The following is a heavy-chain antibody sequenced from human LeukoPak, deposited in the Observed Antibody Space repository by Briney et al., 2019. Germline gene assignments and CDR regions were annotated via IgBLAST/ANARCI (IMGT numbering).Heavy chain of an antibody. J-gene: IGHJ4*02. D-gene: IGHD6-13*01. CDR1: GFTFTDWW. CDR3: ARGGYSSSWYWVY. V-gene: IGHV3-7*01. CDR2: IKPDGSDK. Sequence: GGSLRLSCAASGFTFTDWWMTWVRHLPGRGLEWVANIKPDGSDKYYVDSVKGRFTISRDNAQNSLYLQMNSLRAEDTAVYYCARGGYSSSWYWVYWGQGTLVTVSS.